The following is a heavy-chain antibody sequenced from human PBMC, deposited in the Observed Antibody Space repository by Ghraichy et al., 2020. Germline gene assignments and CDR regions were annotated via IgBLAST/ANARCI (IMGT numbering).Heavy chain of an antibody. D-gene: IGHD3-10*01. CDR3: AKAGSVGELVDY. J-gene: IGHJ4*02. V-gene: IGHV3-23*01. Sequence: LSLTCAASGFTFSSYAMSWVRRAPGKGLEWVSAISGSGGSTYYADSVKGRFIISRDNSKNTLYLQMNSLRAEDTAVYYCAKAGSVGELVDYWGQGTLVTVSS. CDR2: ISGSGGST. CDR1: GFTFSSYA.